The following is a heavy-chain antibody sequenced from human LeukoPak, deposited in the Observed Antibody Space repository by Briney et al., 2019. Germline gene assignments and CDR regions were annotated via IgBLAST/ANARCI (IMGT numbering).Heavy chain of an antibody. CDR3: ARAPSMVRGVIRWFDP. Sequence: PSETLSLTCAVYGGSFSGYYWSWIRQPPGKGLEWIGEINHSGSTNYNPSLKSRVTISVDTSKNQFSLKLSSVTAADTAVYYCARAPSMVRGVIRWFDPWGQGTLVTVSS. D-gene: IGHD3-10*01. V-gene: IGHV4-34*01. J-gene: IGHJ5*02. CDR2: INHSGST. CDR1: GGSFSGYY.